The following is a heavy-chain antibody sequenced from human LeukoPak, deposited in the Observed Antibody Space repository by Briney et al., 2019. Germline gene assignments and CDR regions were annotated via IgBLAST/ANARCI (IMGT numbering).Heavy chain of an antibody. V-gene: IGHV3-30-3*01. CDR1: GFTFSSYA. D-gene: IGHD5-12*01. Sequence: PGGSLRLSCAASGFTFSSYAMHWVRQAPGKGLEWVAVISYDGSNKYYADSVKGRFTISRDNSKNTLYLQMNSLRAEDTAVYYCARGDGYNSEISDYWGQGTLVTVSS. J-gene: IGHJ4*02. CDR2: ISYDGSNK. CDR3: ARGDGYNSEISDY.